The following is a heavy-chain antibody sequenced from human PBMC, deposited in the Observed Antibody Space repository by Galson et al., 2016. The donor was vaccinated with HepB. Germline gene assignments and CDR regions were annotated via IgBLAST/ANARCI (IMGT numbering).Heavy chain of an antibody. CDR1: GDPMTSNW. J-gene: IGHJ4*02. D-gene: IGHD6-19*01. V-gene: IGHV4-4*02. CDR2: AYHSGST. Sequence: SETLSLTCTVSGDPMTSNWWSWVRQPPGQALDWIGEAYHSGSTHYNPSLNNRVTISIDTSNNQLSLELNFVTAADTAIYYCARHVAVPGTRGFDSWGQGTLVTVSS. CDR3: ARHVAVPGTRGFDS.